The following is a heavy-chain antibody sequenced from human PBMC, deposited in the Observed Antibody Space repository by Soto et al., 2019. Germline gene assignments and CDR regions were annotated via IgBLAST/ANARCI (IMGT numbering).Heavy chain of an antibody. CDR3: ARGRYSSSGFDP. J-gene: IGHJ5*02. CDR1: GDSIRGSNW. CDR2: IYHSGNT. D-gene: IGHD6-6*01. Sequence: PSETLSLTCAVSGDSIRGSNWWNWVRQAPGKGLQWVGEIYHSGNTNYNPSLKSRVTMSVDKSKNQFSLKLSSVTAADTAVYYCARGRYSSSGFDPWGHGILVTVSS. V-gene: IGHV4-4*02.